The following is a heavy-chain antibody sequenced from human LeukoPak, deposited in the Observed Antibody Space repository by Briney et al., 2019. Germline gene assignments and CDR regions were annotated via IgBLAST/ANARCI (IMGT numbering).Heavy chain of an antibody. J-gene: IGHJ4*02. Sequence: GGSLRLSCAASGFTFSSYGMHWVRQAPGKGLEWVAVIWYDGSNKYYADSVKGRFTISRDNSKNTLYLQMNSLRAEDTAVYYCARKPLSYSDYEVDYWAREPWSPSPQ. CDR1: GFTFSSYG. V-gene: IGHV3-33*01. CDR3: ARKPLSYSDYEVDY. D-gene: IGHD4-11*01. CDR2: IWYDGSNK.